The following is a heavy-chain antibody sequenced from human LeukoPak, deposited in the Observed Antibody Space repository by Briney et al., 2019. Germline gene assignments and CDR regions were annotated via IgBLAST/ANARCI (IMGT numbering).Heavy chain of an antibody. CDR3: ARFDSSGYSHYFDY. J-gene: IGHJ4*02. V-gene: IGHV4-59*08. Sequence: PSETLSLTCTVSGGSVSSYYWSWIRQPPGKGLEWIGYIYYSGSTNYNPSLESRVTISIDTSKNQCSLKLSSVTAADTAVYYCARFDSSGYSHYFDYXXQGTLVTVSS. CDR2: IYYSGST. D-gene: IGHD3-22*01. CDR1: GGSVSSYY.